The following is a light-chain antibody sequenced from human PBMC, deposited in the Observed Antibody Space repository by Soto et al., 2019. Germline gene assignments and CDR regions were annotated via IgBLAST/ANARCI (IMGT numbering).Light chain of an antibody. CDR2: GAS. V-gene: IGKV3-20*01. CDR1: QSVNNNS. J-gene: IGKJ2*01. Sequence: EIVLTQSPGTLSLSPGERATLSCRASQSVNNNSLAWYQQKPGQAPRLLIYGASSRATGIPDRFSGSGSGTDFTLTISRLVPEDFAVYYCQQYGSSQYTFGQGTKLEIK. CDR3: QQYGSSQYT.